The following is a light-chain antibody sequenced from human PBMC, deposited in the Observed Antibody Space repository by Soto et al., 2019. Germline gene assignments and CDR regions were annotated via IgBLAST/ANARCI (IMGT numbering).Light chain of an antibody. Sequence: DIQMTQSPSTLSASVGDRVIITCRASRYINTWLAWYQQKPGRAPKLLIYSSSSLESGVPSRFSGSGSGSEFTLTISSLQSDDFATYYCQQYQGFPFTFGQGTKLEI. CDR1: RYINTW. CDR3: QQYQGFPFT. J-gene: IGKJ2*01. V-gene: IGKV1-5*03. CDR2: SSS.